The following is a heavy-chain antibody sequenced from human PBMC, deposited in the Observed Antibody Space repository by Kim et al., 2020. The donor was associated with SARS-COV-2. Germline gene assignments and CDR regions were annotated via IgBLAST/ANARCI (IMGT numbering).Heavy chain of an antibody. CDR3: WRDNYWAVDI. CDR2: VSGSGTTT. Sequence: GGSLRLSCATSGFTFSSYSMNWVRQAPGKGLEWVSHVSGSGTTTKYADSVKGRFTISRDNAKNSLYQQMSGLRAEDTAVYYWWRDNYWAVDIWGQGAMVT. V-gene: IGHV3-48*04. J-gene: IGHJ3*02. CDR1: GFTFSSYS. D-gene: IGHD4-4*01.